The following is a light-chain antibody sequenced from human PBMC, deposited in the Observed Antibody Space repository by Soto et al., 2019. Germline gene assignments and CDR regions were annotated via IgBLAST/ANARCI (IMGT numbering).Light chain of an antibody. CDR3: SSYTTTNTYA. CDR2: EVT. Sequence: HSALTQPSSLSGSPGKSITISCTGTISDVGGYNYVSWHQQHPGKGPKLMIYEVTHRPSDVSSRFSGSKSGNTASLTISGLQAEDEADYYCSSYTTTNTYAFRTRTKVNVL. J-gene: IGLJ1*01. V-gene: IGLV2-14*01. CDR1: ISDVGGYNY.